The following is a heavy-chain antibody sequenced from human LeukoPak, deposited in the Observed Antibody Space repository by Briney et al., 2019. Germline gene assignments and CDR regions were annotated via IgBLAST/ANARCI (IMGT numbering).Heavy chain of an antibody. J-gene: IGHJ5*02. V-gene: IGHV4-34*01. Sequence: SETLSLTCTVSGGSIISYYWSWIRQPPGKGLEWIGEINHSGSTNYNPSLKSRVTISVDTSKNQFSLKLSSVTAADTAVYYCARGTNIVVVPAARGRTDSVRWFDPWGQGTLVTVSS. CDR2: INHSGST. CDR3: ARGTNIVVVPAARGRTDSVRWFDP. D-gene: IGHD2-2*01. CDR1: GGSIISYY.